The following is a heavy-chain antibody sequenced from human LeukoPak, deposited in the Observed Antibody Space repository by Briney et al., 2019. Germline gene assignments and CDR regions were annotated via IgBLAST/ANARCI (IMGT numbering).Heavy chain of an antibody. CDR2: ISGGGGTT. D-gene: IGHD6-19*01. J-gene: IGHJ4*02. Sequence: GGSLRLSCAASGFTFSSYAMSWVRQAPGKGLEWVSRISGGGGTTYYAASVKGRFTISRDNSKNTLYLQINSLRAEDTAVYYCAREGGAVTGLYYFDYWGQGTLVTVSS. V-gene: IGHV3-23*01. CDR3: AREGGAVTGLYYFDY. CDR1: GFTFSSYA.